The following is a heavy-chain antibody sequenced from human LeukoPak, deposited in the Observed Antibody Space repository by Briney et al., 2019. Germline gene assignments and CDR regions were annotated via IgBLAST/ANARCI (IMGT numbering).Heavy chain of an antibody. D-gene: IGHD4-17*01. CDR2: IYYSGST. CDR1: GGSISSYY. J-gene: IGHJ5*02. Sequence: SETLSLTCTVSGGSISSYYWSWIRQPPGKGLEWIGYIYYSGSTNYNPSLKSRVTISVDTPKNQFSLKLSSVTAADTAVYYCASHDYGDHVWFDPWGQGTLVTVSS. V-gene: IGHV4-59*08. CDR3: ASHDYGDHVWFDP.